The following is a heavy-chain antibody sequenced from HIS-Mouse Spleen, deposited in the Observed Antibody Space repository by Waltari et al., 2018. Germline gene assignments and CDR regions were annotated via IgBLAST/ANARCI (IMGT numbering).Heavy chain of an antibody. Sequence: QLQLQESGPGLVKPSETLSLPCTVSGGSLSSSSYYWGWIRQPPGKGLEWIGSIYYSGITYYNPSLKSRVTISVDTSKNQFSLKLSSVTAADTAVYYCAREIPYSSSWYDWYFDLWGRGTLVTVSS. D-gene: IGHD6-13*01. CDR2: IYYSGIT. CDR3: AREIPYSSSWYDWYFDL. J-gene: IGHJ2*01. CDR1: GGSLSSSSYY. V-gene: IGHV4-39*07.